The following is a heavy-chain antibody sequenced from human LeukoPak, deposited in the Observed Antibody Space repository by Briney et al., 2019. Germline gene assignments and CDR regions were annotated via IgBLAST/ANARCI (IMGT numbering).Heavy chain of an antibody. D-gene: IGHD6-13*01. V-gene: IGHV3-53*01. CDR1: GFTVSSNY. CDR2: IYNEGNT. J-gene: IGHJ4*02. CDR3: ARTYSNSGMEYFDF. Sequence: GGSLRLSCAASGFTVSSNYMTWVRQAPGKGLEWVSIIYNEGNTFYADSVKGRFTISRDNSKNSLYLQMNSLRAEDTAVYYCARTYSNSGMEYFDFWGQGSLVSVSS.